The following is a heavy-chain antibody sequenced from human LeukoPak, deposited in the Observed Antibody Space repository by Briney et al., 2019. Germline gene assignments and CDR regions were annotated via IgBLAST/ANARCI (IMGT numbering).Heavy chain of an antibody. CDR1: GGSISSDY. Sequence: SETLSLTCSVSGGSISSDYWAWIRQPPGKGLDWIGYMFYTGSTNYNPSLKSRVNISLATSKNQFSLKLSSVTAADTAVYYCARVSVVYGMDVWGRGTTVTVSS. CDR3: ARVSVVYGMDV. CDR2: MFYTGST. V-gene: IGHV4-59*01. J-gene: IGHJ6*02.